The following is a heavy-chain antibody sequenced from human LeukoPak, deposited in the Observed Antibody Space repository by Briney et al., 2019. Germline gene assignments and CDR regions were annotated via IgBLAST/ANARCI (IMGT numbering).Heavy chain of an antibody. Sequence: SETLSLTCTISGASISSSTYYWSWIRQPPGKGLEWIGEINRSGSTNYNPSLKSRVTISVDTSKNQFSLKLSSVTAADTAVYYCASKGYYGSGSDNWFDPWGQGTLVTVSS. CDR3: ASKGYYGSGSDNWFDP. CDR1: GASISSSTYY. D-gene: IGHD3-10*01. V-gene: IGHV4-39*07. J-gene: IGHJ5*02. CDR2: INRSGST.